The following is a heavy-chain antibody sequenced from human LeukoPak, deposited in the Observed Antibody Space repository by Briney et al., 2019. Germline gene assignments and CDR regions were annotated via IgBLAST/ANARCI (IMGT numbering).Heavy chain of an antibody. CDR2: ISGSGGGT. V-gene: IGHV3-23*01. J-gene: IGHJ4*02. CDR3: ARDYSSSWYCFDS. Sequence: GGSLRLSCAASGFTFSSYAMNWVRQAPGKGLEWVSAISGSGGGTYYADSVKGRFTISRDDSKNTLYLQMNSLRAEGTAVYYCARDYSSSWYCFDSWGQGTLVTVSS. CDR1: GFTFSSYA. D-gene: IGHD6-13*01.